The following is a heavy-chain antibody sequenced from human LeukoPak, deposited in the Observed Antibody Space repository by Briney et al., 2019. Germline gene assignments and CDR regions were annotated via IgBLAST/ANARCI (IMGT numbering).Heavy chain of an antibody. V-gene: IGHV4-4*07. J-gene: IGHJ5*02. CDR3: ATNLPGYSYGYWVA. CDR2: IYTSGST. CDR1: GGSISSYY. Sequence: SETLSLTCTVSGGSISSYYWSWIRQPAGKGLEWIGRIYTSGSTNYNPSLKSRVTMSVDTSKRRISLKLTSVTAVDTAVYYCATNLPGYSYGYWVAWGQGTLVTVSS. D-gene: IGHD5-18*01.